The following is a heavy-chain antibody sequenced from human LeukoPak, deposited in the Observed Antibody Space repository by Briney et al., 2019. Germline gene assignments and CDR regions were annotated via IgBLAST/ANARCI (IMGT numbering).Heavy chain of an antibody. V-gene: IGHV1-18*01. J-gene: IGHJ4*02. D-gene: IGHD6-6*01. CDR3: ARTPYSSSHLTYFDY. CDR1: GGTFSSYA. Sequence: VASVKVSCKASGGTFSSYAISWVRQAPGQGLEWMGWISAYNGNTNYAQKLQGRVTMTTDTSTSTAYMELRSLRSDDTAVYYCARTPYSSSHLTYFDYWGQGTLVTVSS. CDR2: ISAYNGNT.